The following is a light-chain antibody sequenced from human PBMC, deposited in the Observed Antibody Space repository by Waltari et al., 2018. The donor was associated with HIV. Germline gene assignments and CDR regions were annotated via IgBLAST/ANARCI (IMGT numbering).Light chain of an antibody. CDR3: QQYHHWPPFT. J-gene: IGKJ4*01. CDR2: HSS. Sequence: DILLTQSPAHISVSPGGSVTVSCRASQNVDDKLACYQPKPGQSPRHLIYHSSVRAAGVPTRFGGAGSATNFTLTITSLQSEDFALYFCQQYHHWPPFTFGGGSRVELK. V-gene: IGKV3D-15*01. CDR1: QNVDDK.